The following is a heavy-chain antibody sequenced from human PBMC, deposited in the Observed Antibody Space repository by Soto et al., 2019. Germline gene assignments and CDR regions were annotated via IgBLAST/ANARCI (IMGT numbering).Heavy chain of an antibody. D-gene: IGHD6-19*01. Sequence: SETLSLTCAVSGGSIDNSTYYWGWIRQPPGKGLEWIGSVYYSGSSYYSPSLKSRVTMSVDSSKNHFSLILDSVTAADTAVYYRVRITAGGWYYFASGAKETLSPVPP. CDR2: VYYSGSS. J-gene: IGHJ4*02. CDR1: GGSIDNSTYY. CDR3: VRITAGGWYYFAS. V-gene: IGHV4-39*02.